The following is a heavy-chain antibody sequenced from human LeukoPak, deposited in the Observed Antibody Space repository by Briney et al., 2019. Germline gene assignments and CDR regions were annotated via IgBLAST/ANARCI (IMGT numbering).Heavy chain of an antibody. CDR2: IYTSGST. CDR1: GGSISSGSYY. CDR3: ARESTGFGEFVWFDP. V-gene: IGHV4-61*02. D-gene: IGHD3-10*01. Sequence: PSQTLSLTCTVSGGSISSGSYYWSWIRQPAGKGLEWIGRIYTSGSTNYNPSLKSRVTISVDTSKNQFSLKLGSVTAADTAVYYCARESTGFGEFVWFDPWGQGTQVTVSS. J-gene: IGHJ5*02.